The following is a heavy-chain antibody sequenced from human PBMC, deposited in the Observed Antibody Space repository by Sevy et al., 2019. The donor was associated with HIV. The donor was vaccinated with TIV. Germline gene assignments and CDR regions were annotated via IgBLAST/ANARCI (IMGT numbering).Heavy chain of an antibody. Sequence: SETLSLTCTVSGGSISSSSYYWGWIRQPSGKGLEWIGSIYYSGSTYYNPSLKSRVTISVDTSKNQFSLKLSSVTAADTAVYYCARLGYSRGDYWGQGTLVTVSS. V-gene: IGHV4-39*01. CDR1: GGSISSSSYY. CDR3: ARLGYSRGDY. CDR2: IYYSGST. J-gene: IGHJ4*02. D-gene: IGHD6-13*01.